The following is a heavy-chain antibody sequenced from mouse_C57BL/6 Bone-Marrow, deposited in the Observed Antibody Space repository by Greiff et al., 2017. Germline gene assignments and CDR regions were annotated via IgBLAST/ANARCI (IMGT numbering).Heavy chain of an antibody. CDR3: ARDGRLRYFDY. CDR2: INPNNGGT. J-gene: IGHJ2*01. D-gene: IGHD2-4*01. V-gene: IGHV1-26*01. Sequence: VQLQQSGPELVKPGASVKISCKASGYTFTDYYMNWVKQSHGKSLEWIGDINPNNGGTSYNQKFKGKATLTVDKSSSTAYMELRSLTSEDSTVYFCARDGRLRYFDYWSQGTTLTVSS. CDR1: GYTFTDYY.